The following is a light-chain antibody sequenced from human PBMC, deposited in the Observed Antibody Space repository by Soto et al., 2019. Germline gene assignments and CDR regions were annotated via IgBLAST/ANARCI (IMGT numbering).Light chain of an antibody. V-gene: IGKV3-11*01. Sequence: EIVLTQSPGTLSLSPGERATLSCRASQSVGSTLAWYQQKPGQAPRLLIYDAFSRATGTPARFSGGGSGPDFPLTLSSLEAGDSAVYYCQQRSTWSYTFGQGTRLEIK. CDR1: QSVGST. CDR2: DAF. J-gene: IGKJ2*01. CDR3: QQRSTWSYT.